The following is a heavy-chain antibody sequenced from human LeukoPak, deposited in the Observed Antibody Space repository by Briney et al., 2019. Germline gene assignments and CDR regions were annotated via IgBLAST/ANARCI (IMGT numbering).Heavy chain of an antibody. Sequence: SETLSLTCTVSGGSIGSGSYYWSWIRQPAGKGLEWIGRIYTSGSTNYNPSLKSRVTISVDTSKNQFSLKLSSVTAADTAVYYCARGGLDYGDYMGAFDIWGQGTMVTVSS. CDR2: IYTSGST. J-gene: IGHJ3*02. CDR3: ARGGLDYGDYMGAFDI. D-gene: IGHD4-17*01. CDR1: GGSIGSGSYY. V-gene: IGHV4-61*02.